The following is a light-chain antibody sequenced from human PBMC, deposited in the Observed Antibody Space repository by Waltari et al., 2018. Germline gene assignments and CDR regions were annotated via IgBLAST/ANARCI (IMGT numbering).Light chain of an antibody. V-gene: IGKV3-20*01. J-gene: IGKJ1*01. CDR3: QQYGSLPWT. CDR2: GAS. Sequence: ENVLTQSPGTLSLSPGGRATLSCRASESVSVDYLAWYQQKPGQAPRLLIYGASTRATGVPDRFSGSGSGTDFTLTISRLEPEDFAVYYCQQYGSLPWTFGQGTKVDIK. CDR1: ESVSVDY.